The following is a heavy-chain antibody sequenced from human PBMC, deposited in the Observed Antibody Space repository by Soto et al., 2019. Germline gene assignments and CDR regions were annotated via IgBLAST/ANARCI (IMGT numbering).Heavy chain of an antibody. D-gene: IGHD2-2*01. CDR2: ISYDGSNK. V-gene: IGHV3-30*18. J-gene: IGHJ6*02. CDR1: GFTFSSYG. CDR3: AKDCRDIVVVPAAMMYYYGMDV. Sequence: QVQLVESGGGVVQPGRSLRLSCAASGFTFSSYGMHWVRQAPGKGLEWVAVISYDGSNKYYADSVKGRFTISRDNSKNTLCLQMNSLRAEDTAVYYCAKDCRDIVVVPAAMMYYYGMDVWGQGTTVTVSS.